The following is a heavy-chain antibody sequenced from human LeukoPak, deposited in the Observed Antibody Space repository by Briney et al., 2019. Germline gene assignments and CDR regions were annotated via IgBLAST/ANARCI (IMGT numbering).Heavy chain of an antibody. D-gene: IGHD3-9*01. CDR2: MSWNSGSI. CDR3: AKGGWYDILTGYYKHDAFDI. V-gene: IGHV3-9*01. J-gene: IGHJ3*02. CDR1: GFTLDDYA. Sequence: GGSLRLSCAASGFTLDDYAMHWVRQAPGKGLEWVSGMSWNSGSIGYADSVKGRFTISRDNAKNSLYLQMNSLRAEDTALYYCAKGGWYDILTGYYKHDAFDIWGQGTMVTVSS.